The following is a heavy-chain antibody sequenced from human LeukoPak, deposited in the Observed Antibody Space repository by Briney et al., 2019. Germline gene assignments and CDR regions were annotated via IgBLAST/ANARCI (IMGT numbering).Heavy chain of an antibody. Sequence: SETLSLTCTVSGGSISGYYWSWIRQPPGKGLEWIGYIYYSGSTNYNPSLKSRVTISVDTSKNQFSLKLSSVTAADTAVYYCATSHTQDDFWSGSGDGFDYWGQGTLVTVSS. CDR1: GGSISGYY. V-gene: IGHV4-59*01. J-gene: IGHJ4*02. CDR2: IYYSGST. D-gene: IGHD3-3*01. CDR3: ATSHTQDDFWSGSGDGFDY.